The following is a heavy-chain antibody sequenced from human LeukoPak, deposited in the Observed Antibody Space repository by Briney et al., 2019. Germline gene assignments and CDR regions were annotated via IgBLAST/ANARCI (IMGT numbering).Heavy chain of an antibody. D-gene: IGHD3-10*01. V-gene: IGHV4-59*01. J-gene: IGHJ5*02. CDR3: AREVRGVIRWNWFDP. CDR2: IYYSGST. Sequence: SSETLSLTCTVSGGSISSYYWSWIRQPPGKGLEWIGYIYYSGSTNYNPSLKSRVTISVDTSKNQFSLKLRSVTAADTAVYYCAREVRGVIRWNWFDPWGQGTLVTVSS. CDR1: GGSISSYY.